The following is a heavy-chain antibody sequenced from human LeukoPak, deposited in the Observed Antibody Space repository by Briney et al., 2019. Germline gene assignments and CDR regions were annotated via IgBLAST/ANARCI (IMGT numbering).Heavy chain of an antibody. CDR1: GGSISSGDYY. V-gene: IGHV4-30-4*01. D-gene: IGHD6-13*01. CDR2: IYYSGST. J-gene: IGHJ4*02. Sequence: PSETLSLTCTVSGGSISSGDYYWSWIRQPPGKGLEWIGYIYYSGSTYYNPSLKSRVTISVDTSKNQFSLKLSSVTAADTAVYYCARDTVAAAGTWALDYWGQGTLVTVSS. CDR3: ARDTVAAAGTWALDY.